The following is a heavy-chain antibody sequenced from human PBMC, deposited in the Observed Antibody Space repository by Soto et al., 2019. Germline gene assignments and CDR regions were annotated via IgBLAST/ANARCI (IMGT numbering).Heavy chain of an antibody. J-gene: IGHJ6*02. CDR1: GYTFTSYY. D-gene: IGHD3-3*01. CDR3: ARERYYDFWSGYYWPYYYSGMDV. V-gene: IGHV1-46*01. Sequence: GASVKVSCKASGYTFTSYYMHWVRQAPGQGLEWMGIINPSGGSTSYAQKFQGRVTMTRDTSTSTVYMELSSLRSEDTAVYYCARERYYDFWSGYYWPYYYSGMDVWGQGTTVTVSS. CDR2: INPSGGST.